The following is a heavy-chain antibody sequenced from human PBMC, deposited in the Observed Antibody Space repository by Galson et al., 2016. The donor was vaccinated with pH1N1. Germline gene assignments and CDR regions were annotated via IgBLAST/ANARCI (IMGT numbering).Heavy chain of an antibody. CDR3: AAPHSPRYDFDF. D-gene: IGHD1-26*01. Sequence: SVKVSCKASGYTFTRYHMHWVRQAPGQGLEWVGIIYPRDGGAVYAQRLQGRVTLTRDTSTSTVYMELTSLRPDDTAVYYCAAPHSPRYDFDFRGQETMVTVSS. J-gene: IGHJ3*01. V-gene: IGHV1-46*03. CDR1: GYTFTRYH. CDR2: IYPRDGGA.